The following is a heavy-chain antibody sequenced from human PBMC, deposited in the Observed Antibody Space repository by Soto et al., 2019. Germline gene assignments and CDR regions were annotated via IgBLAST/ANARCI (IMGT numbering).Heavy chain of an antibody. CDR3: ARVTGTGSDTQGRLDS. Sequence: QVQLVEFGGGVVQPGGSLSLSCAASGFRFSGHGMHWVRQAPGKGLEWVTFIGFDGTKKDYIDSVKGRFTVSRDNSRNRLFLQMNSLRAEDTAVYFCARVTGTGSDTQGRLDSWGQGILVTVSS. CDR2: IGFDGTKK. CDR1: GFRFSGHG. D-gene: IGHD3-10*01. V-gene: IGHV3-30*02. J-gene: IGHJ4*02.